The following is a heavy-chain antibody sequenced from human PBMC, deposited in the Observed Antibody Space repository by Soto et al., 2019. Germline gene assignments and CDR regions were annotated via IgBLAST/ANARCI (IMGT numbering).Heavy chain of an antibody. CDR2: LSSNGIGT. V-gene: IGHV3-64D*06. CDR1: GFPVSSLG. J-gene: IGHJ6*02. D-gene: IGHD6-13*01. Sequence: LSLSCSGSGFPVSSLGMHLVRQAPLQGLEHVSTLSSNGIGTYYADSVKGRFTFSRDTSKNTLYIQLSSQRTEDTAVYYCVKDRGRAAVGISYPYGLDVWGLGSTVTVSS. CDR3: VKDRGRAAVGISYPYGLDV.